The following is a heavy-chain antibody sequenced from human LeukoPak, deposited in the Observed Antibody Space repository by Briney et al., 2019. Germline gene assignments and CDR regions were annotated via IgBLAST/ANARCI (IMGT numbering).Heavy chain of an antibody. V-gene: IGHV3-7*03. CDR1: GFTFSNYW. CDR3: AKEPYYDTYYFDY. D-gene: IGHD3-9*01. Sequence: GGSLRLSCAASGFTFSNYWMTWVRQAPGKGLEWVANIKQDGSEKYYVDSVKGRFTISRDNAKNTLYLQMNSLRAEDTAVYYCAKEPYYDTYYFDYWGQGTLVTVSS. J-gene: IGHJ4*02. CDR2: IKQDGSEK.